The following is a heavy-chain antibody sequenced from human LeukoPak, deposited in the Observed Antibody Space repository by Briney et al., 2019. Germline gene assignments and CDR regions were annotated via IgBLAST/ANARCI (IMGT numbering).Heavy chain of an antibody. Sequence: SETLSLTCTVSGGSISSYYWSWIRQPPGKGLEWIGYIYYSGSTNYNPSLKSRVTISVDTSKNQFSLKLSSVTAADTAVYYCVRGADDSTFGYWGQGTLDTVSS. CDR1: GGSISSYY. D-gene: IGHD3-22*01. J-gene: IGHJ4*02. V-gene: IGHV4-59*01. CDR3: VRGADDSTFGY. CDR2: IYYSGST.